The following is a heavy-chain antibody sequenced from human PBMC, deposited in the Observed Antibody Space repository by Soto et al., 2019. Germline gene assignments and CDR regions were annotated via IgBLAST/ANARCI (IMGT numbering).Heavy chain of an antibody. CDR3: ARDGGFGELKY. Sequence: QLQLVQSGAELKKPGSSVKVSCKASGDTFSGYPINWVRQAPGEGLEWMGRIIPVFGTTNDAQRFEGRVTFTADESTNTAYMELRGLLSEDTAVYYCARDGGFGELKYWGPGTVVTVSS. CDR2: IIPVFGTT. D-gene: IGHD3-10*01. CDR1: GDTFSGYP. V-gene: IGHV1-69*18. J-gene: IGHJ4*02.